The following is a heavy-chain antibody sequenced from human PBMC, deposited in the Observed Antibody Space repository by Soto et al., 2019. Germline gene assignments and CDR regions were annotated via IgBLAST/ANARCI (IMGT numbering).Heavy chain of an antibody. CDR1: GGSVRSDSFY. D-gene: IGHD3-10*01. V-gene: IGHV4-61*01. J-gene: IGHJ4*02. Sequence: SETLSLTCTVSGGSVRSDSFYWSWIRQPPGKGLEWIAFIYHSGSTNYNPSLKSRVTISVDVSKSQFSLNLSSVTAADTAVYYCARSGFAYGTGSYPWGQGTLVTVSS. CDR2: IYHSGST. CDR3: ARSGFAYGTGSYP.